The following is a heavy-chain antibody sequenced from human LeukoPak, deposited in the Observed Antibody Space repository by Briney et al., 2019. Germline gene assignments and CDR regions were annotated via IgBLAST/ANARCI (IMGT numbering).Heavy chain of an antibody. CDR1: GGSISSYY. D-gene: IGHD3-3*01. V-gene: IGHV4-59*01. CDR2: IYYSGST. J-gene: IGHJ4*02. CDR3: ARMRTLWSGYSFDY. Sequence: SETLSLTCTVSGGSISSYYWSWIRQPPGKGLEWIGYIYYSGSTNYNPSLKSRVTISVDTSKNQFSLKPCSVTAADTAVYYCARMRTLWSGYSFDYWGQGTLVTVSS.